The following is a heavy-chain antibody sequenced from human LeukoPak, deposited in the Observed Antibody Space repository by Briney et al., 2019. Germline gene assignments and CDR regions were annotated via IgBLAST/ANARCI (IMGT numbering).Heavy chain of an antibody. CDR2: INYSGNT. Sequence: PSETLSLTCTVSDGSISNYYWSWIRQPPGKGLEWIGYINYSGNTNYNPSLKSRVTISVDSSKNQFSLRLTSVTAADTAVYFCAREGRQDYVYFDYWGQGALVTVSS. V-gene: IGHV4-59*01. CDR1: DGSISNYY. J-gene: IGHJ4*02. CDR3: AREGRQDYVYFDY. D-gene: IGHD4-17*01.